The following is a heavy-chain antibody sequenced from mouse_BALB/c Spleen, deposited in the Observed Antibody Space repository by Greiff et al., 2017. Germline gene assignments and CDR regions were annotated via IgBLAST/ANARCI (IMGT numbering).Heavy chain of an antibody. D-gene: IGHD1-2*01. CDR1: GFTFSSYA. CDR2: ISSGGSYT. Sequence: EVKLMESGGGLVKPGGSLKLSCAASGFTFSSYAMSWVRQSPEKRLEWVAEISSGGSYTYYPDTVTGRFTISRDNAKNTLYLEMSSLRSEDTAMYYCARGGYGCVGAMDYWGQGTSVTVSS. J-gene: IGHJ4*01. V-gene: IGHV5-9-4*01. CDR3: ARGGYGCVGAMDY.